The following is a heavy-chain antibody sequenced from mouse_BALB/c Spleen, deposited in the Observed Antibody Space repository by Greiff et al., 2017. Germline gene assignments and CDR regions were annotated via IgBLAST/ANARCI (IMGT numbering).Heavy chain of an antibody. Sequence: QVQLQQPGAELVKPGASVKLSCKASGYTFTSYWMHWVKQRPGQGLEWIGEIDPSDSYTNYNQKFKGKATLTVDKSSSTAYMQLSSLTSEDSAVYDCARSWSTTATFDYWGQGTTLTVAS. CDR2: IDPSDSYT. J-gene: IGHJ2*01. CDR1: GYTFTSYW. V-gene: IGHV1-69*02. D-gene: IGHD1-2*01. CDR3: ARSWSTTATFDY.